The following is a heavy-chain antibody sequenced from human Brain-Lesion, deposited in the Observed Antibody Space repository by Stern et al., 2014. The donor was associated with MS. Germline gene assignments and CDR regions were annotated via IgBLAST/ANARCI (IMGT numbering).Heavy chain of an antibody. CDR3: ARDQRGITIFGVVTDYYYLGMDV. Sequence: VQLVESGAEVKKPGASVKVSCKTSGYIFTGYYIHWVRQAPGQGLEWMAWINPNTGGTKYAQKFQGRVPMSRETSISTAYVELSSLTSDDTAVYYCARDQRGITIFGVVTDYYYLGMDVWGQGTTVTVSS. CDR1: GYIFTGYY. CDR2: INPNTGGT. V-gene: IGHV1-2*02. D-gene: IGHD3-3*01. J-gene: IGHJ6*02.